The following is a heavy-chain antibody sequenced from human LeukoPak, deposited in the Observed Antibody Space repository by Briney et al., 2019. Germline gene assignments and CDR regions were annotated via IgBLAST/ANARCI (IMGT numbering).Heavy chain of an antibody. Sequence: GGSLRLSCAASGFTFDDYAMHWVRQAPGKGLERVSLISGDGGSTYYGDSVKGRFTISRDNSKNSLYLQMNSLGTEDTALYYCAKDSSGYYYVFQHWGQGTLVTVSS. CDR3: AKDSSGYYYVFQH. J-gene: IGHJ1*01. CDR1: GFTFDDYA. D-gene: IGHD3-22*01. V-gene: IGHV3-43*02. CDR2: ISGDGGST.